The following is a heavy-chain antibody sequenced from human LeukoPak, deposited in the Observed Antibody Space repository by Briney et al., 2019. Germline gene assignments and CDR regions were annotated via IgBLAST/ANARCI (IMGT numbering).Heavy chain of an antibody. D-gene: IGHD2-15*01. V-gene: IGHV4-39*01. CDR3: ARHVRGVVVAATLLGWYFDL. CDR2: IYYSGST. J-gene: IGHJ2*01. CDR1: GGSISSSSYY. Sequence: NPSETLSLTCTVSGGSISSSSYYWGWIRQPPGKGLEWIGSIYYSGSTYYSPSLKSRVTISVDTSKNQFSLKLSSVTAADTAVYYCARHVRGVVVAATLLGWYFDLWGRGTLVTVSS.